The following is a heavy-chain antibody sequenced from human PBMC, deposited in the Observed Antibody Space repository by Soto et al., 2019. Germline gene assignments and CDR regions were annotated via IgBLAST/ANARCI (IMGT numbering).Heavy chain of an antibody. J-gene: IGHJ6*02. CDR3: ARDNASTMVRGVIRYYYGMDV. CDR2: IWYDGSNK. CDR1: GFTFSSYG. Sequence: GGSLRLSCAASGFTFSSYGMHWVRQAPGKGLEWVAVIWYDGSNKYYADSVKGRFTISRDNSKNTLYLHMNSLRAEDTAVYYCARDNASTMVRGVIRYYYGMDVWGQGTTVTVSS. D-gene: IGHD3-10*01. V-gene: IGHV3-33*01.